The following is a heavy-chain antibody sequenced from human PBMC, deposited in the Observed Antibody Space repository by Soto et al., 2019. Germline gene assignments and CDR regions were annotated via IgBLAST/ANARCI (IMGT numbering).Heavy chain of an antibody. V-gene: IGHV1-3*01. CDR2: INAGNSNT. CDR1: GYTFTSYA. D-gene: IGHD4-17*01. Sequence: ASVKVSCKASGYTFTSYAVHWVRQAPGQRLEWMGWINAGNSNTKYSQKFQGRVTITRDTSATTAYMELSSLRSEDSAVYYCARDGRAYGDFDYWGQGTLVTVSS. J-gene: IGHJ4*02. CDR3: ARDGRAYGDFDY.